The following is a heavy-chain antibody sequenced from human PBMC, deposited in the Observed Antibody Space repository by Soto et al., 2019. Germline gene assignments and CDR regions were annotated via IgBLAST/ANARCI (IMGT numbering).Heavy chain of an antibody. CDR3: ASDSMTGLTWFDH. J-gene: IGHJ5*02. D-gene: IGHD3-9*01. CDR2: ISSSSSTI. V-gene: IGHV3-48*01. Sequence: EVQLVESGGGLVQPGGSLRLSCAASGFTFSSYSMNWVRQAPGKGLEWVSYISSSSSTIYYADSVKGRFTISRDNSKNSLYLQMNSLRAEDTAVYYCASDSMTGLTWFDHWGQGTLVTVSS. CDR1: GFTFSSYS.